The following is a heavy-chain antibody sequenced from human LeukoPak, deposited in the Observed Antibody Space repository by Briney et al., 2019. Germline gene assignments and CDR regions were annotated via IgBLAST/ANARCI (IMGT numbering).Heavy chain of an antibody. V-gene: IGHV1-8*03. CDR2: MNPNSGNT. Sequence: ASVRVSSMDSGYTVTIYDINWVRRAPSQGLEWMGWMNPNSGNTGYAQKFQGRVTITRNTSISTAYMELSSLRSEDTAVYYCARGDPVLHDFWSGYYVFDYWGQGTLVTVSS. J-gene: IGHJ4*02. CDR3: ARGDPVLHDFWSGYYVFDY. D-gene: IGHD3-3*01. CDR1: GYTVTIYD.